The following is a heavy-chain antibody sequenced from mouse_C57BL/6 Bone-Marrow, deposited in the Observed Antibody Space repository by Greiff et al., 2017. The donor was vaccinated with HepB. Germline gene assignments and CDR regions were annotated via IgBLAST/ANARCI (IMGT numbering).Heavy chain of an antibody. D-gene: IGHD2-5*01. Sequence: EVMLVESGGGLVKPGGSLKLSCAASGFTFSDYGMHWVRQAPEKGLEWVAYISSGSSTIYYADPVKGRFTISRDNAKNNLFLQMTSLRSEDTAMYYCARGNSNYAYYYAIDYWGQGTSVTVSS. CDR3: ARGNSNYAYYYAIDY. J-gene: IGHJ4*01. CDR1: GFTFSDYG. V-gene: IGHV5-17*01. CDR2: ISSGSSTI.